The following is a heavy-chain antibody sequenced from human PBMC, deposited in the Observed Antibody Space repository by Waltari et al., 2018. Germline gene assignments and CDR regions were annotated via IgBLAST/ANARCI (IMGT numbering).Heavy chain of an antibody. V-gene: IGHV4-38-2*02. CDR1: GYSISSGYS. Sequence: QVQLQESGPGLVKHSETLSLTCTVSGYSISSGYSWGWIRQPPGKGLEWIGSIYHSGRTYYNPSLKSRDTISVDTSKNQFALKLSSVTAADTAVYYCARDTVVGASTPVFDYWGQGTLVTVSS. D-gene: IGHD1-26*01. CDR2: IYHSGRT. CDR3: ARDTVVGASTPVFDY. J-gene: IGHJ4*02.